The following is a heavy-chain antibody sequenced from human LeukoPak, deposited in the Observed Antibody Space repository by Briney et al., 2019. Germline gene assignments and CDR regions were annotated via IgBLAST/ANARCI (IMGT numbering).Heavy chain of an antibody. Sequence: PGGSLRLSCAASGFIFNTYWMTWVRQAPGKGLEWVANIKEDGSEKYYVDSVKGRFTISRDNAKNSLHLQMNSLRVEDTAVYYCARGVRGYCSRISCWGGGYYYYMYVWGKGTTVTVSS. CDR2: IKEDGSEK. J-gene: IGHJ6*03. V-gene: IGHV3-7*01. CDR3: ARGVRGYCSRISCWGGGYYYYMYV. D-gene: IGHD2-2*01. CDR1: GFIFNTYW.